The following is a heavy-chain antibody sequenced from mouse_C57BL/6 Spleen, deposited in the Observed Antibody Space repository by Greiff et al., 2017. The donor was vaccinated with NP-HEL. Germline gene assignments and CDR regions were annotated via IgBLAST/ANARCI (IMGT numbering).Heavy chain of an antibody. CDR2: ISDGGSYT. CDR1: GFTFSSYA. D-gene: IGHD1-1*01. CDR3: ARDYGRYFDV. V-gene: IGHV5-4*01. J-gene: IGHJ1*03. Sequence: EVQGVESGGGLVKPGGSLQLSCAASGFTFSSYAMSWVRQTPEKRLEWVATISDGGSYTYYPDNVKGRFTISRDNAKNNLYMQMSHLKSEDTAMYYCARDYGRYFDVWGTGTTVTVSS.